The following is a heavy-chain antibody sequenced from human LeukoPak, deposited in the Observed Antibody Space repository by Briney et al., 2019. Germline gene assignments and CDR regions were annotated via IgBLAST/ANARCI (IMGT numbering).Heavy chain of an antibody. CDR1: GFTFSSYA. J-gene: IGHJ4*02. CDR2: ISGSGGST. D-gene: IGHD3-3*01. CDR3: AKVKVVDFWSGYSAAYYFDY. V-gene: IGHV3-23*01. Sequence: QSGGSLRLSCAASGFTFSSYAMSWVRQAPGKGLEWVSAISGSGGSTYYADSVKGRFTISRDNSKNTLYLQMNSLRAEDTAVYYCAKVKVVDFWSGYSAAYYFDYWGQATLVTVSS.